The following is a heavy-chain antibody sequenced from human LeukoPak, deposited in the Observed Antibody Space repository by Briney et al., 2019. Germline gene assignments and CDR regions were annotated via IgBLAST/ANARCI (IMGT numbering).Heavy chain of an antibody. D-gene: IGHD2-15*01. CDR3: AGEYLVAATEYYFDY. Sequence: PGGSLRLSCAASGFTFSSYGMHWVRQAPGKGLEWVAVIWYDGSNKYYADSVKGRFTISRDNSKNTLYLQMNSLRAEDTAVYYCAGEYLVAATEYYFDYWGQGTLVTVSS. CDR2: IWYDGSNK. CDR1: GFTFSSYG. J-gene: IGHJ4*02. V-gene: IGHV3-33*08.